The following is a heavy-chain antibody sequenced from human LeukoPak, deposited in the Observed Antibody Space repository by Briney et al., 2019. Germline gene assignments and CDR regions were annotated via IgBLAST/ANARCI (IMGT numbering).Heavy chain of an antibody. J-gene: IGHJ3*02. CDR1: GFTFSDAW. Sequence: GGSLTLSCAASGFTFSDAWMSWVRQGPGKGLEWVGRIKSRTDGGTADYAAPVKGRFTISRDDSKNTLYLQMKSLKTDDTAVYYCATVAYCSGVSCYGTFDIWGQGAIVTASS. D-gene: IGHD2-15*01. CDR3: ATVAYCSGVSCYGTFDI. V-gene: IGHV3-15*01. CDR2: IKSRTDGGTA.